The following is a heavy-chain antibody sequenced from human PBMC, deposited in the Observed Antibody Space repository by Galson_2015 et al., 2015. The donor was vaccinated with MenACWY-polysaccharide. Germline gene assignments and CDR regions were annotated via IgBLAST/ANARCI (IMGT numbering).Heavy chain of an antibody. CDR2: IRSSGTNT. J-gene: IGHJ4*02. CDR1: GFTFTSYA. Sequence: SLRLSCAASGFTFTSYAMSWVRQAPGKGLEWVSAIRSSGTNTYYADSVKGRFTIFRDNSKNTLYLQMNSLRAEDTAVYYCAKDSTDFWSVAGRFDYWGQGTLVAVSS. CDR3: AKDSTDFWSVAGRFDY. V-gene: IGHV3-23*01. D-gene: IGHD3-3*01.